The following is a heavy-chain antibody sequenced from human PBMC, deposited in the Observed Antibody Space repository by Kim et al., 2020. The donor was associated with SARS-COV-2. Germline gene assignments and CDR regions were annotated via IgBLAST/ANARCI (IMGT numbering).Heavy chain of an antibody. D-gene: IGHD3-10*01. J-gene: IGHJ6*02. Sequence: SETLSLTCAVYGGSFSGYYWSWIRQPPGKGLEWIGEINHSGSTNYNPSLKSRVTISVDTSKNQFSPKLSSVTAADTAVYYCARGYGSGSYYRAYYYYGMDVWGQGTTVTVSS. CDR3: ARGYGSGSYYRAYYYYGMDV. CDR2: INHSGST. CDR1: GGSFSGYY. V-gene: IGHV4-34*01.